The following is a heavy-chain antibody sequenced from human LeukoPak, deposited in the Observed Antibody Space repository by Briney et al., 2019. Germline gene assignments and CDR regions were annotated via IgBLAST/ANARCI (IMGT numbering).Heavy chain of an antibody. Sequence: ASVKVSCKASGYTFTGYYMHWVRQAPGQGLEWMGWISAYNGNTNYAQKLQGRVTMTTDTSTSTAYMELRSLRSDDTAVYYCARVVSSWQEFDYWGQGTLVTAS. CDR1: GYTFTGYY. CDR2: ISAYNGNT. V-gene: IGHV1-18*04. J-gene: IGHJ4*02. CDR3: ARVVSSWQEFDY. D-gene: IGHD6-13*01.